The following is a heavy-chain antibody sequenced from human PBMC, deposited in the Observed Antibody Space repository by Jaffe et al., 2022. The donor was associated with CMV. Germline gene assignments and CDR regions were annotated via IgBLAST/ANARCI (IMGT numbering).Heavy chain of an antibody. CDR2: ISGSGGST. CDR1: GFTFSSYA. CDR3: AKDDPPLLHSSSWYYDY. J-gene: IGHJ4*02. Sequence: EVQLLESGGGLVQPGGSLRLSCAASGFTFSSYAMSWVRQAPGKGLEWVSAISGSGGSTYYADSVKGRFTISRDNSKNTLYLQMNSLRAEDTAVYYCAKDDPPLLHSSSWYYDYWGQGTLVTVSS. V-gene: IGHV3-23*01. D-gene: IGHD6-13*01.